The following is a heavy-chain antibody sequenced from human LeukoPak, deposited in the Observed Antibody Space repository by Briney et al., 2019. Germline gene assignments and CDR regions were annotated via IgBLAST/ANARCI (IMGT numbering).Heavy chain of an antibody. CDR2: INHSGST. Sequence: SETLSLTCAVYGGSFSGYYWSWIRQPPGKGLEWIGEINHSGSTNYNPSLKSRVTISVDTSKNQFSLKLSSVTAADTAVYYCARAPYSGSYSLFDYWGQGTLVTVSS. J-gene: IGHJ4*02. V-gene: IGHV4-34*01. D-gene: IGHD1-26*01. CDR3: ARAPYSGSYSLFDY. CDR1: GGSFSGYY.